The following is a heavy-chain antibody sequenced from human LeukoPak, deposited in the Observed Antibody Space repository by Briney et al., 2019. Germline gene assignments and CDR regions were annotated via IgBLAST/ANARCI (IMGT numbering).Heavy chain of an antibody. CDR1: VFTFS. CDR3: AKDGNWASVY. D-gene: IGHD7-27*01. Sequence: PGGSLRLSCVGSVFTFSVHWVRQAPGKGLEWLTFIRHDGSDKYYADSVKGRFTISRDDSKNTVYLQMNSLRPEDTAVYYFAKDGNWASVYWGQGTLVTVSS. J-gene: IGHJ4*02. V-gene: IGHV3-30*02. CDR2: IRHDGSDK.